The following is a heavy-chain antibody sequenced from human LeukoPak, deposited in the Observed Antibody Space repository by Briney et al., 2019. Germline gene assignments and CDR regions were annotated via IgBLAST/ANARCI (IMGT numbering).Heavy chain of an antibody. CDR1: GGSISSSSYY. D-gene: IGHD3-10*01. CDR2: IYYSGST. Sequence: PSETLSLTCTVSGGSISSSSYYWGWIRQPPGKGLEWIGSIYYSGSTYYNPSLKSRVTISVDTSKNQFSLKLSSVTAADTDVYYCARQGHGGPPNYYYYYMDVWGKGTTVTVSS. V-gene: IGHV4-39*01. J-gene: IGHJ6*03. CDR3: ARQGHGGPPNYYYYYMDV.